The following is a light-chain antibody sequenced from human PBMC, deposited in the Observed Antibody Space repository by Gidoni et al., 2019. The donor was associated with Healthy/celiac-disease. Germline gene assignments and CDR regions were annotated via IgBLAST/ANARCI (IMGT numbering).Light chain of an antibody. V-gene: IGKV3-11*01. Sequence: EIVFTQSPATLSLSPGERATLSCRASQSVSSYLAWYQQKPGQAPRLLSYDASNRATGIPARFSGSGSGTDFTLTISSLEPEDFAVYYCQQRSNWPPVFTFXPXTKVDIK. J-gene: IGKJ3*01. CDR3: QQRSNWPPVFT. CDR1: QSVSSY. CDR2: DAS.